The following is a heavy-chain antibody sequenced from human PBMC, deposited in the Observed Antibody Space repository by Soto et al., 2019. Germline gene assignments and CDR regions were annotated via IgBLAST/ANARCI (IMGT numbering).Heavy chain of an antibody. J-gene: IGHJ6*03. Sequence: EVQLVESGGGLVQPGGSLRLSCAASGFTVSSNYMSWVRQAPGKGLEWVSVIYSGSSTYYADSVKGRFTISRHNSKNTLYLQMNSLRAEDTAVYYCARAPDYGDYYYYYYYMDVWGKGTTVTVSS. CDR3: ARAPDYGDYYYYYYYMDV. CDR2: IYSGSST. CDR1: GFTVSSNY. V-gene: IGHV3-53*04. D-gene: IGHD4-17*01.